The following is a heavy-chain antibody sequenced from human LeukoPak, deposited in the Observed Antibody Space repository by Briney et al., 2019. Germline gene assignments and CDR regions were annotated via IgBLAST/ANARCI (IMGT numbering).Heavy chain of an antibody. V-gene: IGHV4-39*07. CDR2: ICEGRTT. D-gene: IGHD4-23*01. CDR3: ARDGGHFDIDY. Sequence: SETLSLTCTVSGASISSSGYCWGWVRQPPGKGLEWIESICEGRTTCYIPSLKSRIAISIDTSKSQFSLILTSVTAADTAVYYCARDGGHFDIDYWGQGTLVTVSS. CDR1: GASISSSGYC. J-gene: IGHJ4*02.